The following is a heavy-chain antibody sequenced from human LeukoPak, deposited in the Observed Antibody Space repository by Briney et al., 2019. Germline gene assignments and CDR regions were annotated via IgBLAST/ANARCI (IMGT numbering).Heavy chain of an antibody. Sequence: ASVKVSCTASGYTFTTYYISWVRQAPGQGLEWMGWISAYNGNTHYAQKFQGRVTMTTDTSTSTAYMKLRSLRSDDTAVYYCARVAHGQWHDFWGQGTLGTVSS. CDR2: ISAYNGNT. D-gene: IGHD6-19*01. CDR1: GYTFTTYY. CDR3: ARVAHGQWHDF. V-gene: IGHV1-18*01. J-gene: IGHJ4*02.